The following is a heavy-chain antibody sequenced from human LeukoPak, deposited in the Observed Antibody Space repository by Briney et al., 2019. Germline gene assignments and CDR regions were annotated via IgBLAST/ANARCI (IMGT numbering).Heavy chain of an antibody. Sequence: ASVKVSCKASGYTFTSYYMHWVRQAPGQGLEWMGIINPSGGSTSYAQKFQGRVTMTRDMSTSTVYMELSSLRSEDTAMYYCARLGKLRITIFGVVTEDAFDIWGQGTMVTVSS. CDR1: GYTFTSYY. J-gene: IGHJ3*02. CDR2: INPSGGST. V-gene: IGHV1-46*01. CDR3: ARLGKLRITIFGVVTEDAFDI. D-gene: IGHD3-3*01.